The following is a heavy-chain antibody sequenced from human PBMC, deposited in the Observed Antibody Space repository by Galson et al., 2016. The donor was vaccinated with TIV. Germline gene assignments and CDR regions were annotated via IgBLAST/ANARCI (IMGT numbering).Heavy chain of an antibody. CDR3: AREGGTYFDSYYYGMVV. V-gene: IGHV3-23*01. CDR1: GFTFASYA. Sequence: SLRLSCAASGFTFASYAMTWVRQAPGKGLQWVSTIREAGGRIYYVDSVKGRFTSSRDDSTNTLYLQMNALRADDTAVYYCAREGGTYFDSYYYGMVVWGQGTTVTVSS. J-gene: IGHJ6*02. CDR2: IREAGGRI. D-gene: IGHD1-26*01.